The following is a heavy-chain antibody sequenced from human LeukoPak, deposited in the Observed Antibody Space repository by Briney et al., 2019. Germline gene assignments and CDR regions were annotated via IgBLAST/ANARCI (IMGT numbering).Heavy chain of an antibody. V-gene: IGHV4-30-4*01. D-gene: IGHD4-17*01. Sequence: SETLSLTCTVSGGSISSGYYYWSWIRQPPGKGLEWIGYIYYSGSTYYNPSLKSRVTISVDTSKNQFSLKLSSVTAADTAVYYCATSYGDYAAAFDIWGQGTMVTVSS. J-gene: IGHJ3*02. CDR2: IYYSGST. CDR3: ATSYGDYAAAFDI. CDR1: GGSISSGYYY.